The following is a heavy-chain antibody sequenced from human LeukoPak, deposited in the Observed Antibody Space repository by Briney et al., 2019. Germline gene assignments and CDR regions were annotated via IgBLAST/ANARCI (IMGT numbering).Heavy chain of an antibody. J-gene: IGHJ4*02. D-gene: IGHD3-3*01. CDR3: ARGLITIFGVVTPPDY. CDR1: GFTVSSNY. CDR2: IYSGGST. Sequence: GGSLRLSCAASGFTVSSNYMSRVRQAPGKGLEWVSVIYSGGSTYYADSVKGRFTISRDNSKNTLYLQMNSMRAEDTAVYYCARGLITIFGVVTPPDYWGQGTLVTVSS. V-gene: IGHV3-53*05.